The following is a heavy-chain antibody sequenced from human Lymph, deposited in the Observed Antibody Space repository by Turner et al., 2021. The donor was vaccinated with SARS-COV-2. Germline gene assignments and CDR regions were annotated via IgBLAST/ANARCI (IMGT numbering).Heavy chain of an antibody. D-gene: IGHD6-13*01. CDR3: ARDLGTYGMDV. CDR1: GIIVSRNY. V-gene: IGHV3-53*02. J-gene: IGHJ6*02. CDR2: IYSGGTT. Sequence: EVQLVETGGGLFQPGGSLRLSCAASGIIVSRNYMKWVRQAPGKGLEWVSVIYSGGTTYYADAVKGRFTISRDNSKNTLYLQMNSLRVEDTAVDYCARDLGTYGMDVWGQGTTVTVSS.